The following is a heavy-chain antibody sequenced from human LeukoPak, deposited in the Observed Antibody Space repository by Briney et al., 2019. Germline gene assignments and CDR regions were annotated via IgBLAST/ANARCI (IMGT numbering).Heavy chain of an antibody. Sequence: GGSLRLSCAASGFTFSNYAMSWVRQAPGKGLEWVSTISNSDGNTYYADSVKGRFTISRDNSKNTLYLQMNSLRAEDTAVYYCAELGITMIGGVWGKGTTVTISS. D-gene: IGHD3-10*02. J-gene: IGHJ6*04. CDR3: AELGITMIGGV. CDR2: ISNSDGNT. CDR1: GFTFSNYA. V-gene: IGHV3-23*01.